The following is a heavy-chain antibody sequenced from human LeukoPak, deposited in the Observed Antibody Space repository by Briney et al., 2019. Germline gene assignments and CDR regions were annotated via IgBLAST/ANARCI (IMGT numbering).Heavy chain of an antibody. CDR1: GGSISSYY. CDR2: IYTSGST. V-gene: IGHV4-4*07. J-gene: IGHJ4*02. CDR3: ARDRNGNGATYFSY. D-gene: IGHD4/OR15-4a*01. Sequence: PSETLSLTCTVSGGSISSYYWSWIRQPAGKGLEWIGRIYTSGSTNYNPSLERRVTMSVDTSKKQFSLKLSSVTAADTAVYYCARDRNGNGATYFSYWGQGILVTVSS.